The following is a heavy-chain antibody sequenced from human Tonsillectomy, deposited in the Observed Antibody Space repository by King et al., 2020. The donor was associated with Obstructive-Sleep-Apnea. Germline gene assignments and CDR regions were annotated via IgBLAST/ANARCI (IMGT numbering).Heavy chain of an antibody. CDR2: IYYDGGT. CDR1: GGSISNSYY. D-gene: IGHD1-7*01. J-gene: IGHJ4*02. V-gene: IGHV4-39*07. Sequence: QLQESGPGLVKPSETLSLTCTVSGGSISNSYYWGWIRQPPGKGLEWIGSIYYDGGTFYNPSLKSRVTMSVDTSKNQFSLVLTSVTAADTAVYYCARGSTGTTHYFDYWGQGTLVTVSS. CDR3: ARGSTGTTHYFDY.